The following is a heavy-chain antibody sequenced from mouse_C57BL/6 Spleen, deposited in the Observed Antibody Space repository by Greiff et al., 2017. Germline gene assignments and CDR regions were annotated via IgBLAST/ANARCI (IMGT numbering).Heavy chain of an antibody. V-gene: IGHV5-4*01. CDR2: ISDGGSYT. CDR1: GFTFSSYA. CDR3: ARDSSGLPWFAY. D-gene: IGHD3-2*02. Sequence: EVHLVESGGGLVKPGGSLKLSCAASGFTFSSYAMSWVRQTPEKRLEWVATISDGGSYTYYPDNVKGRFTISRDNAKNNLYLQMSHLKSEDTAMYYCARDSSGLPWFAYWGQGTLVTVSA. J-gene: IGHJ3*01.